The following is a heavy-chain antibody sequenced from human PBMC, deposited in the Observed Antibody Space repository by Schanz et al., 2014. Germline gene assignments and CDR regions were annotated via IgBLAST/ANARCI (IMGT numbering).Heavy chain of an antibody. V-gene: IGHV4-30-4*07. J-gene: IGHJ6*02. CDR2: IYSSGST. Sequence: QVQLQESGPRLVKPSQTLSLTCTVSGGSISSGAYSWSWIRQPPGKRPEWIGYIYSSGSTYYNPTRKSGVTISKDTSKNPFALRLTTVPAADTAVYYCYGMDVWGQGTTVTVSS. CDR1: GGSISSGAYS. CDR3: YGMDV.